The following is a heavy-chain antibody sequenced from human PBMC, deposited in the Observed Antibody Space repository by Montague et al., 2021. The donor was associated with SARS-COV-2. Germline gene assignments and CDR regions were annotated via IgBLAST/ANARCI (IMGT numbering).Heavy chain of an antibody. CDR3: ARERMYQLNIATLGVVMADAFDI. CDR2: IYYSGST. V-gene: IGHV4-59*12. Sequence: SETLSLTCTVSGGSISSYYWSWIRQPPGKGLEWIGYIYYSGSTNYNPSLKSRVTISVDTSKNQFSLKLSSVTAADTAVYYCARERMYQLNIATLGVVMADAFDIWGQGTMVTVSS. CDR1: GGSISSYY. D-gene: IGHD3-3*01. J-gene: IGHJ3*02.